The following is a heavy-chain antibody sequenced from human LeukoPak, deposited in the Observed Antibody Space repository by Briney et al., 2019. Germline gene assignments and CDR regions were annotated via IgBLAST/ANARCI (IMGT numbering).Heavy chain of an antibody. CDR1: GYTFTSYY. D-gene: IGHD2-2*01. Sequence: ASVKVSCKASGYTFTSYYMHWVRQAPGQGLEWMGIINPSRRSTSYAQKFQGRVTMTRDTSTSTVYMELSSLRSEDTAVYYCARPTSIIPASNIYYYYYAMDVWGQGTTVTVSS. V-gene: IGHV1-46*01. CDR3: ARPTSIIPASNIYYYYYAMDV. CDR2: INPSRRST. J-gene: IGHJ6*02.